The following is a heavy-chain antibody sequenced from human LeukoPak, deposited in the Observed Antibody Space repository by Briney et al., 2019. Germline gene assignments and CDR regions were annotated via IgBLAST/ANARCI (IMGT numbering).Heavy chain of an antibody. V-gene: IGHV3-23*01. J-gene: IGHJ5*02. CDR2: ISGSGGST. CDR1: GFTFSIYA. CDR3: ARYLTVTSGGSSNGFDP. D-gene: IGHD2-15*01. Sequence: GGSLRLSCAASGFTFSIYAMSWVRQAPGKGLEWVSAISGSGGSTYYADSVKGRFTISRDNSKNTLYLQMNSLRAEDTAVYYCARYLTVTSGGSSNGFDPWGQGTLVTVSS.